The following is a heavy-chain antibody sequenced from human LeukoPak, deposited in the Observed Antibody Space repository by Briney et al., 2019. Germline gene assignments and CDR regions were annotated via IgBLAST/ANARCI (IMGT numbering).Heavy chain of an antibody. J-gene: IGHJ4*02. D-gene: IGHD6-19*01. CDR2: IYWDDDK. V-gene: IGHV2-5*02. CDR3: AHRLDSGWAFDY. Sequence: SGPTLVKPTQTLTLTCTFSGFSLSTSGVCVGWIRQPPGKALEWLALIYWDDDKRYSPSLKSRLTITKDTSKNQVVLTMTNMDPVDTATYYCAHRLDSGWAFDYWGQGTLVTVSS. CDR1: GFSLSTSGVC.